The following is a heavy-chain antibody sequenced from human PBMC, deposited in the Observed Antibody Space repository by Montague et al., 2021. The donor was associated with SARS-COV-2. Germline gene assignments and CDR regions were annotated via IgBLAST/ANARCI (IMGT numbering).Heavy chain of an antibody. Sequence: SETLSLTCAVYGGSFSGYYWSWIRQPPGKGLEWIGEINHSGSTNYNPSLKSRVTISVDTSKNQFSLKLSSVTAADTAVYYCARGLSGRLGFGELLFWFDHWGQGTLVTVSS. V-gene: IGHV4-34*01. D-gene: IGHD3-10*01. CDR1: GGSFSGYY. CDR3: ARGLSGRLGFGELLFWFDH. J-gene: IGHJ5*02. CDR2: INHSGST.